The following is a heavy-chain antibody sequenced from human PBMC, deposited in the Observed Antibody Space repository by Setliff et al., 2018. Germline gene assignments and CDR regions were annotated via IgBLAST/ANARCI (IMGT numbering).Heavy chain of an antibody. CDR1: GGTFSSYA. V-gene: IGHV1-18*01. D-gene: IGHD5-18*01. CDR3: ARVPTGVVTGSHFDS. Sequence: GASVKVSCKASGGTFSSYAISWVRQAPGQGLQWMGWISPYNGHTSYSQSFQGRVTVSIDTSTSTAYMDLRNLRSEDTAVYYCARVPTGVVTGSHFDSWGQGTLVTVSS. CDR2: ISPYNGHT. J-gene: IGHJ4*02.